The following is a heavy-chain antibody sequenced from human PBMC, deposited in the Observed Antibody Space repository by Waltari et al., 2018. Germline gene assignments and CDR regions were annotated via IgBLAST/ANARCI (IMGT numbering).Heavy chain of an antibody. CDR3: ARAKWYNWFDP. J-gene: IGHJ5*02. CDR2: INHSGST. CDR1: GGSFSGYY. D-gene: IGHD2-15*01. Sequence: QVQLQQWGAGLLKPSETLSLTCAVYGGSFSGYYWSWIRQPPGKGLERIGEINHSGSTNYTPSLKSRVTISVDTSKNQFSLKLSSVTAADTAVYYCARAKWYNWFDPWGQGTLDTVSS. V-gene: IGHV4-34*01.